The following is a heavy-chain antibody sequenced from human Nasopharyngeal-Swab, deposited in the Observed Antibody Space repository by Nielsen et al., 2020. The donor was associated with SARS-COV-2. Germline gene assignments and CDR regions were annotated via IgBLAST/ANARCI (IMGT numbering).Heavy chain of an antibody. CDR1: GGSISSGAHY. J-gene: IGHJ4*02. D-gene: IGHD6-19*01. Sequence: SETLSLTCSVSGGSISSGAHYWSWIRQHPAKGLEWIGHIYFSGGTHYNPSLKSRVTISIDTSKNQFSLKLSSVTTADTAVYYCGRQLVYSSGYYRAQHFDYWGPGTLVTVSS. CDR3: GRQLVYSSGYYRAQHFDY. V-gene: IGHV4-31*03. CDR2: IYFSGGT.